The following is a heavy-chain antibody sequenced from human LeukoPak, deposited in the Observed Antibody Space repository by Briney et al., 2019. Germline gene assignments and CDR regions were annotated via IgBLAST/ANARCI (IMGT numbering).Heavy chain of an antibody. CDR3: ARERSPHDSSGFDAFDI. Sequence: GASVKVSCKASGGTFSSYAISWVRQAPGQGLEWMGRIIPILGIANYAQKFQGWVTMTRDTSISTAYMELSRLRSDDTAVYYCARERSPHDSSGFDAFDIWGQGTMVTVSS. CDR2: IIPILGIA. CDR1: GGTFSSYA. V-gene: IGHV1-69*04. J-gene: IGHJ3*02. D-gene: IGHD3-22*01.